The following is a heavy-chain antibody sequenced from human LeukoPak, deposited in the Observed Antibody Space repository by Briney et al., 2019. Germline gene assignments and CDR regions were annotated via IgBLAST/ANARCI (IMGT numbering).Heavy chain of an antibody. CDR1: GGSISGYY. Sequence: PSETLSLTCTASGGSISGYYWSWIRQSPGKGLEWIGYIYYSGSTNYNPSLKSRVTISVDTSKNQFSLKLSSVTAADAAVYYCARHYTGYLSNDAFDIWGQGTMVTVSS. V-gene: IGHV4-59*08. D-gene: IGHD2-2*02. J-gene: IGHJ3*02. CDR3: ARHYTGYLSNDAFDI. CDR2: IYYSGST.